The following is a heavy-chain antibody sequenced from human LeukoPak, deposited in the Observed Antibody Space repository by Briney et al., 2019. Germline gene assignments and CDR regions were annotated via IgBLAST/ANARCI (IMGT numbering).Heavy chain of an antibody. CDR2: ISSSSSTI. CDR1: GFTFSSYS. Sequence: PGGSLRLSRAASGFTFSSYSMNWVRQAPGKGLEWVSYISSSSSTIYYADFVKGRFSISRDNAKNSLYLQMNSLRAEDTAVYYCARDTGYDYWGQGTLVTVSS. D-gene: IGHD1-14*01. J-gene: IGHJ4*02. V-gene: IGHV3-48*01. CDR3: ARDTGYDY.